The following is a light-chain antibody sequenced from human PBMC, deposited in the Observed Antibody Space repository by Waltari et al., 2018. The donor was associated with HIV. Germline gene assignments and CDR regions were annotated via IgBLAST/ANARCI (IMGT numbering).Light chain of an antibody. CDR2: WAT. V-gene: IGKV4-1*01. CDR1: QSLLFSSTGKNF. CDR3: QQYFTNPRT. Sequence: DIVMTQSPESLTVSLGARATINCKSSQSLLFSSTGKNFLAWYQLRPGQPPKLLLSWATFRETWVPERFGGTASGTNFTLTIDNFQAEDVAIYYCQQYFTNPRTFGQGTELQI. J-gene: IGKJ2*01.